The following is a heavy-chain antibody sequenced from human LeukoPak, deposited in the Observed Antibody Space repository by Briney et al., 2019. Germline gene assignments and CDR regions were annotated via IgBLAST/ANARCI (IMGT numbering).Heavy chain of an antibody. V-gene: IGHV3-66*01. Sequence: PGGSLRLSCAASGFTVSSNYMSWVRQAPGKGLGWVSVIYSGGSTYYADFVKGRFTISRDNSKNTLYLQMNSLRAEDTAVYYCARDEGSSSPFDYWGQGTLVTVSS. CDR2: IYSGGST. J-gene: IGHJ4*02. CDR3: ARDEGSSSPFDY. CDR1: GFTVSSNY. D-gene: IGHD6-6*01.